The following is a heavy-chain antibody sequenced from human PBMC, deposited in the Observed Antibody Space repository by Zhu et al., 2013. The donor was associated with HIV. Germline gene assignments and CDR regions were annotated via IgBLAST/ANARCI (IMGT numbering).Heavy chain of an antibody. CDR1: GGTFSSYA. CDR2: IIPIFGTA. CDR3: ARETVYYDSSGYYHDAFDI. D-gene: IGHD3-22*01. Sequence: QVQLVQSGAEVKKPGSSVKVSCKASGGTFSSYAISWVRQAPGQGLEWMGGIIPIFGTANYAQKFQGRVTITADESTSTAYMELSSLRSEDTAVYYCARETVYYDSSGYYHDAFDIWGQGTMVTVSS. V-gene: IGHV1-69*01. J-gene: IGHJ3*02.